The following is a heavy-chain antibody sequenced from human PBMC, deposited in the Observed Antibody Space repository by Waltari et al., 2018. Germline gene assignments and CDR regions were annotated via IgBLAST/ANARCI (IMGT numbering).Heavy chain of an antibody. D-gene: IGHD3-10*01. CDR2: INPNSGGT. CDR3: ARDRSMVRGVTTYYFDY. Sequence: QVQLVQSGAEVKKPGASVKVSCQASGYTFTGYYLHWVRQAPGQGLEWMGWINPNSGGTNYAQKFQGWVTMTRDTSISTAYMELSRLRSDDTAVYYCARDRSMVRGVTTYYFDYWGQGTLVTVSS. J-gene: IGHJ4*02. CDR1: GYTFTGYY. V-gene: IGHV1-2*04.